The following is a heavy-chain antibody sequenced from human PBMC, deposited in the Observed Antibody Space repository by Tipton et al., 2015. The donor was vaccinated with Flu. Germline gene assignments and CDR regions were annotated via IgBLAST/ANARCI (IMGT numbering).Heavy chain of an antibody. V-gene: IGHV3-21*01. CDR2: ISSTSDYI. CDR3: ARDGYGSGRGFDY. J-gene: IGHJ4*02. D-gene: IGHD3-10*01. Sequence: SLRLSCAASGFTFSSYSINWVRQAPGKGLEWVSSISSTSDYIYYEDSVKGRFTISRDNAKNSLYLQMNSLRAEDTAVYYCARDGYGSGRGFDYWGQGTLVTVSS. CDR1: GFTFSSYS.